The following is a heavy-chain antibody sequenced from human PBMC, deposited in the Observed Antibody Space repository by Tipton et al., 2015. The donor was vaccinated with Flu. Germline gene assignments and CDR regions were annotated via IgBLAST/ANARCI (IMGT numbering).Heavy chain of an antibody. J-gene: IGHJ4*02. V-gene: IGHV4-59*01. CDR2: IYYSGST. CDR1: GGSISSYY. Sequence: TLSLTCTVSGGSISSYYWSWIRQPPGKGLEWIGYIYYSGSTNYNPSLKSRVTIPVDPSKNQFSLKLSSVTAADTAVYYCARAPDSIVGATVFDYWGQGTLVTVSS. CDR3: ARAPDSIVGATVFDY. D-gene: IGHD1-26*01.